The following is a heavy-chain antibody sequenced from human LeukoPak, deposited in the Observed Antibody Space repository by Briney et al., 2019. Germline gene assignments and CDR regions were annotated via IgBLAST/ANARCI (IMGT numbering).Heavy chain of an antibody. Sequence: GASVKVSFKSAVYTFTVYYMHWVRQPPGQGLEWLGWINPNSGGTFYSQKFQGRVTMTRDTSINTAYMELSRLSSDETAVYSWARGIFSGGSCYHSYFDYWGQGTVVTVSS. V-gene: IGHV1-2*02. CDR2: INPNSGGT. CDR1: VYTFTVYY. J-gene: IGHJ4*02. CDR3: ARGIFSGGSCYHSYFDY. D-gene: IGHD2-15*01.